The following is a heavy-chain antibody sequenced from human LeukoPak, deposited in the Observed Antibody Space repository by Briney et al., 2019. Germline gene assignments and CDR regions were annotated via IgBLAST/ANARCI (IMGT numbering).Heavy chain of an antibody. Sequence: SGTLSLTCAVSGGSISSSNWWSWVRQPPGKGLEWIGEIYHSGSTNYNPSLKSRVTISVDTSKNQFSLRLSSVTAADTAVYYCAREGYDILTGYPPYRPAAHNYYFDYWGQGTLVTVSS. CDR1: GGSISSSNW. J-gene: IGHJ4*02. CDR3: AREGYDILTGYPPYRPAAHNYYFDY. CDR2: IYHSGST. D-gene: IGHD3-9*01. V-gene: IGHV4-4*02.